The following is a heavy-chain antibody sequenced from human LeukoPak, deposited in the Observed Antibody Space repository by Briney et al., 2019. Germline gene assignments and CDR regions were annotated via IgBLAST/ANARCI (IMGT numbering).Heavy chain of an antibody. J-gene: IGHJ3*02. Sequence: GGSLRLSCAASGFTFSSYWMSWVRQAPGKGLEWVANIKQDGSEKYYVDSVKGRFTISRDNAKNSLYLQMNSLRAEDTAVYYCAREGSYYDILTGYYEVGAFDIWGQGTMVTVSS. V-gene: IGHV3-7*01. D-gene: IGHD3-9*01. CDR2: IKQDGSEK. CDR3: AREGSYYDILTGYYEVGAFDI. CDR1: GFTFSSYW.